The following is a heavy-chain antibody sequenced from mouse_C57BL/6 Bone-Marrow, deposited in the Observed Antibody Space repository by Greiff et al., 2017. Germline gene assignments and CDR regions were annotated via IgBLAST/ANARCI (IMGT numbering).Heavy chain of an antibody. CDR3: ARDGYYYSSSPSYFNY. Sequence: EVQGVASEGGLVQPGSSMKLSCPASGFTFSDYYMAWVRQVPEKGLEWVANINYDGSSTYYLDSLKSRFIISRDSATNILYLQMSSLKSEDTATYYCARDGYYYSSSPSYFNYWGQGTTRTVSS. CDR1: GFTFSDYY. D-gene: IGHD1-1*01. V-gene: IGHV5-16*01. CDR2: INYDGSST. J-gene: IGHJ2*01.